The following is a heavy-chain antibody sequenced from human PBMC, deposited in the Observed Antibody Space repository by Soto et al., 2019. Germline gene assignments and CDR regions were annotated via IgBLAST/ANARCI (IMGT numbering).Heavy chain of an antibody. D-gene: IGHD6-19*01. Sequence: ASVKVSCKASGYTFTGYYMHWVRQAPGQGLEWMGWINPNSGGTNYAQKFQGRVTMTRDTSISTAYMELSRLRSDDTAVYYCARAQGSGWSGGQIDYWGQGTLVTVSS. CDR1: GYTFTGYY. J-gene: IGHJ4*02. CDR2: INPNSGGT. CDR3: ARAQGSGWSGGQIDY. V-gene: IGHV1-2*02.